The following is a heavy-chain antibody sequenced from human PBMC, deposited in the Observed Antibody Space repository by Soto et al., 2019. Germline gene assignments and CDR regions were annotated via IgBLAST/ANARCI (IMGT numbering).Heavy chain of an antibody. D-gene: IGHD5-18*01. CDR1: GFTFSSYA. CDR2: ISYDGSNK. CDR3: ANSVIGYSYGPSHFDY. J-gene: IGHJ4*02. Sequence: SGGGVVQPGRSLRLSCAASGFTFSSYAMHWVRQAPGKGLEWVAVISYDGSNKYYADSVKGRFTISRDNSKNTLYLQMNSLRAEDTAVYYCANSVIGYSYGPSHFDYWGQGTLVTVSS. V-gene: IGHV3-30-3*01.